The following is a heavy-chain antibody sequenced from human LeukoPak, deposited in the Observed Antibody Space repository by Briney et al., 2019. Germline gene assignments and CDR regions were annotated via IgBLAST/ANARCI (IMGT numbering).Heavy chain of an antibody. CDR3: AKSLYYYDSSGYYDPYYFDY. Sequence: GGSLRLSCAASGFTFSSYSMNWVRQAPGKGLEWVSSISSSSSYIYYADSVKGRFTISRDNSKNTPYLQMNSLRAEDTAVYYCAKSLYYYDSSGYYDPYYFDYWGQGTLVTVSS. CDR2: ISSSSSYI. D-gene: IGHD3-22*01. CDR1: GFTFSSYS. V-gene: IGHV3-21*04. J-gene: IGHJ4*02.